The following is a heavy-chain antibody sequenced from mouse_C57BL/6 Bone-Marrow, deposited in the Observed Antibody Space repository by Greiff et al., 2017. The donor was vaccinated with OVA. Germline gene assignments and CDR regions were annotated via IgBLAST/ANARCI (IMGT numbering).Heavy chain of an antibody. V-gene: IGHV3-6*01. J-gene: IGHJ4*01. Sequence: EVKLVESGPGLVKPSQSLSLTCSVTGYSITSGYYWNWIRQFPGNKLEWMGYISYDGSNNYNPSLKNRISITRDTSKNQFFLKLNSVTTEDTATYYCARNSNLNAMDYWGQGTSVTVSS. CDR2: ISYDGSN. D-gene: IGHD2-5*01. CDR3: ARNSNLNAMDY. CDR1: GYSITSGYY.